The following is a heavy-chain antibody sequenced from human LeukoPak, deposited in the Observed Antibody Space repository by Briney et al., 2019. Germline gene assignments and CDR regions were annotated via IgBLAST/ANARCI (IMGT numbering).Heavy chain of an antibody. J-gene: IGHJ5*02. V-gene: IGHV4-39*07. CDR2: IYYSGST. D-gene: IGHD6-25*01. CDR3: ARDSSGRFDP. Sequence: SETLSLTCTVSGGSISSSSYYWGWIRQPPGKGLEWIGSIYYSGSTYYNLSLKSRVTISVDTSKNQFSLKLSSVTAADTAVYYCARDSSGRFDPWGQGTLVTVSS. CDR1: GGSISSSSYY.